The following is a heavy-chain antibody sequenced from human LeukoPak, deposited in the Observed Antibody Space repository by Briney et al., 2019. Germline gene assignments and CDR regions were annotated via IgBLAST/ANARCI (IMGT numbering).Heavy chain of an antibody. Sequence: ASVKVSCKASGYTFTSYGISWVRQAPGQGLEWVGWISAYNGDTNYAQKVQGRVTMTTETSTNTAYMKLRSLRSDDTAVYYCARHYDAGKDDAFHIWGRGTMVTVSS. J-gene: IGHJ3*02. D-gene: IGHD3-10*01. V-gene: IGHV1-18*01. CDR2: ISAYNGDT. CDR3: ARHYDAGKDDAFHI. CDR1: GYTFTSYG.